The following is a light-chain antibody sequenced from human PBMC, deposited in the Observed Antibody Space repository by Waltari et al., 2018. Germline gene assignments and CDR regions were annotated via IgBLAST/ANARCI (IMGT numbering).Light chain of an antibody. CDR3: AAWDDSLNGHWV. J-gene: IGLJ2*01. V-gene: IGLV1-44*01. CDR2: RND. Sequence: QSVLTQPPSESGTPGQRVTISCSGSSSNIGSHVVNWYQQVPGTTPKLLIYRNDQRPSGVPDRISASKSGTSASLAISGLQSEDEAHYYCAAWDDSLNGHWVFGGGTKLTVL. CDR1: SSNIGSHV.